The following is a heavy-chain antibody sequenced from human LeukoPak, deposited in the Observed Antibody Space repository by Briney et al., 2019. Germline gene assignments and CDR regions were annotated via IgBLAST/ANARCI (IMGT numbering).Heavy chain of an antibody. D-gene: IGHD3-3*01. Sequence: ASVKVSCKASGYTFTSYGISWVRQAPGQGLEWMGWISAYNGNTNYARKLQGRVTMTTDTSTSTAYMELRSLRSDDTAVYYCARASYDFWSGNFDYWGQGTLVTVSS. CDR1: GYTFTSYG. CDR3: ARASYDFWSGNFDY. V-gene: IGHV1-18*01. J-gene: IGHJ4*02. CDR2: ISAYNGNT.